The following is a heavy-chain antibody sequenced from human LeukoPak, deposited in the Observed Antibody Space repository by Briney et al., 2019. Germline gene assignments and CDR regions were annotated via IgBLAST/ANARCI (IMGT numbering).Heavy chain of an antibody. CDR3: ARKRVYCSGGRCSAFDY. CDR2: IYYSGST. V-gene: IGHV4-31*03. D-gene: IGHD2-15*01. J-gene: IGHJ4*02. Sequence: SQTLSLTCTVSGGSISSGGYDSSWIRQHPGKGLEWIGYIYYSGSTYYNPSLKSRVTISVDTSQNQFSLKLSSVTAAHTAVYYCARKRVYCSGGRCSAFDYWGQGTLVTVSS. CDR1: GGSISSGGYD.